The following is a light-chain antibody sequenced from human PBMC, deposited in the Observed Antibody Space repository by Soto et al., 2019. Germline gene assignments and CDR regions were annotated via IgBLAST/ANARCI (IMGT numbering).Light chain of an antibody. CDR3: SSYTSSSTVV. CDR2: DVS. J-gene: IGLJ2*01. CDR1: SSDVGSYNY. Sequence: QSALTQPASMSGSPGQSITISCTGTSSDVGSYNYVSWYQQHPGKAPKLMIYDVSNRPSGVSNRFSGSKSGNTASLTISGLQAEDDADYYCSSYTSSSTVVFGGGTKLTVL. V-gene: IGLV2-14*01.